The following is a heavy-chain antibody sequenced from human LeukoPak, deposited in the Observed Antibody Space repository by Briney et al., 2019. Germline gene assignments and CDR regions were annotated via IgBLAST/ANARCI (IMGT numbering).Heavy chain of an antibody. CDR2: INSDGSSP. D-gene: IGHD6-13*01. J-gene: IGHJ6*02. V-gene: IGHV3-74*01. Sequence: GGSLRLSCAASGFTFSRYWMHWVRQAPGKGLVWVSHINSDGSSPTYADSVKGRFTISRDNAKNTLYLQMSSLRAEDTALYYCARGQPPSYYDMDVWGQGTTVTVSS. CDR1: GFTFSRYW. CDR3: ARGQPPSYYDMDV.